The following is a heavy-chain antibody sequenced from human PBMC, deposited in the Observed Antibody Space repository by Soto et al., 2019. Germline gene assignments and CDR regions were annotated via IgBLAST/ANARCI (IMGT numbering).Heavy chain of an antibody. J-gene: IGHJ6*02. Sequence: GGSLRLSCAASGFTFSNAWMNWVRQAPGKGLEWVGRIKSKTDGGTTDYAAPVKGRFTISRDDSKNTLYLQMNSLKTEDTAVYYCTTSSYNWNYVGPTTSYYYGMDVWGQGTTVTVSS. CDR2: IKSKTDGGTT. CDR3: TTSSYNWNYVGPTTSYYYGMDV. D-gene: IGHD1-7*01. V-gene: IGHV3-15*07. CDR1: GFTFSNAW.